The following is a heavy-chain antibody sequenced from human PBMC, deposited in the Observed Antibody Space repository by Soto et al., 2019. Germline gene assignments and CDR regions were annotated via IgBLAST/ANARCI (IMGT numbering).Heavy chain of an antibody. D-gene: IGHD6-19*01. J-gene: IGHJ5*02. CDR1: GFSLRNSGVG. CDR2: IYWNDDK. Sequence: SVLTLVNTXETLRLSCIFSGFSLRNSGVGVGWIRQPPGKALEWLGFIYWNDDKRYSPSLKSRLTITKDTSKNQVVLTMTNMDPVDTATYYCAKSGSSGWYGWFDPWGQGTLVTVSS. V-gene: IGHV2-5*01. CDR3: AKSGSSGWYGWFDP.